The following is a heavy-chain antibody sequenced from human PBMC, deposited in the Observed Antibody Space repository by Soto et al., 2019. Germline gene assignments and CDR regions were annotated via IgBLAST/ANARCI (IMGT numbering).Heavy chain of an antibody. CDR3: ARHGGYCGTTACYGPLNWFVP. CDR1: GGSITSSSYY. V-gene: IGHV4-39*01. Sequence: SETLSLTCTVSGGSITSSSYYWGWIRQPPGKGLEWIGSIYYSGSTYYNPSLKSRVTISIDTSKIQFSLKLSSVTAADTAIYYCARHGGYCGTTACYGPLNWFVPWGLGTLVTVSS. J-gene: IGHJ5*02. D-gene: IGHD2-2*01. CDR2: IYYSGST.